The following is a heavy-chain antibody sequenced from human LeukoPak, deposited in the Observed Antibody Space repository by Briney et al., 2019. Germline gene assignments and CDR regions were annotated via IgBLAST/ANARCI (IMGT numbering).Heavy chain of an antibody. CDR3: ARDPRGYSGYDYY. CDR1: GFTVSNNY. CDR2: IYSGGST. V-gene: IGHV3-53*01. Sequence: GGSLRLSCAASGFTVSNNYMSWVRQAPGKGLEWVSVIYSGGSTYYADSVKGRFTISRDNSKNTLYLQMNSLRAEDTAAYYCARDPRGYSGYDYYWGQGTLVTVSS. J-gene: IGHJ4*02. D-gene: IGHD5-12*01.